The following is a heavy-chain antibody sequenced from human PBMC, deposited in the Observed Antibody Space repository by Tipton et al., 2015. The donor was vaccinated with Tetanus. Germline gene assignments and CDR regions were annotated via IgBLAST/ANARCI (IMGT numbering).Heavy chain of an antibody. CDR2: ISHSGSS. V-gene: IGHV4-4*02. Sequence: GSLRLSCAVSGASISSSDWWSWIRQPPGKGLEWIGDISHSGSSNYNPSLKSRLTISLDKSKNQFSLRLTSVTAADTAVYYCAGVTAQRTELYFEHWGQGTQVTVSS. D-gene: IGHD2-8*02. CDR3: AGVTAQRTELYFEH. J-gene: IGHJ1*01. CDR1: GASISSSDW.